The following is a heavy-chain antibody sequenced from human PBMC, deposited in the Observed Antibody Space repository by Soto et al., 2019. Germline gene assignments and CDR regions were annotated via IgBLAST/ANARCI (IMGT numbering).Heavy chain of an antibody. D-gene: IGHD2-15*01. J-gene: IGHJ4*02. V-gene: IGHV3-23*04. CDR2: ILPDETG. CDR3: AKDRLPTSGQRFYFDS. Sequence: DVNLVQSGGGSAQPGGSLRLSCATSGFTFSTYAMTWVRDFPGRGLQWVSTILPDETGFYTVSVKGRFTISRDNYRGIVYLQMNDLWVEDAAIYYCAKDRLPTSGQRFYFDSWGQGSLVTVSS. CDR1: GFTFSTYA.